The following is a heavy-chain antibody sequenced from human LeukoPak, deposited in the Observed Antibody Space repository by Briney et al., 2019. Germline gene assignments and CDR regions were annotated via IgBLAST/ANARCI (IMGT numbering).Heavy chain of an antibody. V-gene: IGHV4-59*12. CDR3: ARELYYYDSSGYHNDN. CDR1: GGSISSYY. D-gene: IGHD3-22*01. Sequence: PSQTLSLTCTVSGGSISSYYWSWIRQPPGKGLEWIGYIFYSGSTNYNPSLKSRVTISVDTSKNQLSLKLSSVTAADTAVYYCARELYYYDSSGYHNDNWGQGTLVTVSS. CDR2: IFYSGST. J-gene: IGHJ4*02.